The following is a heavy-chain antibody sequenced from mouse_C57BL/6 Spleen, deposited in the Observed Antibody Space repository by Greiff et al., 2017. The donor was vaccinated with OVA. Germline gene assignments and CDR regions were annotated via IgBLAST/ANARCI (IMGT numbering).Heavy chain of an antibody. CDR2: IYPGSGST. J-gene: IGHJ2*01. D-gene: IGHD2-4*01. V-gene: IGHV1-55*01. CDR1: GYTFTSYW. Sequence: QVQLQQSGAELVKPGASVKMSCKASGYTFTSYWITWVKQRPGQGLEWIGDIYPGSGSTNYNEKFKSKATLTVDTSSSTAYMQLSSLTSEDSAVYYCARGENSLYYDYDGYFDYWGQGTTLTVSS. CDR3: ARGENSLYYDYDGYFDY.